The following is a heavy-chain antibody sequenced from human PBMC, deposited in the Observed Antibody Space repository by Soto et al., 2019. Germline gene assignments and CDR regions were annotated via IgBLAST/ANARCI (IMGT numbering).Heavy chain of an antibody. V-gene: IGHV1-69*01. CDR3: ASHRPGIAGAGTDYYDSYGMDV. CDR2: IIPIFGTA. D-gene: IGHD6-19*01. Sequence: QVQLVQSGAEVTKPGSSVKVSCKASGGTFSSYAISWVRQAPGQGLEWMGGIIPIFGTANYAQKFQGRVTNTSDEPTRTAYMELSSLTAEETAVYYCASHRPGIAGAGTDYYDSYGMDVLGEGTTVTVSS. CDR1: GGTFSSYA. J-gene: IGHJ6*04.